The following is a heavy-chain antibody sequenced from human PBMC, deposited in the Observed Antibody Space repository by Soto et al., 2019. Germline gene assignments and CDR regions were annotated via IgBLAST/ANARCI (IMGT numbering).Heavy chain of an antibody. J-gene: IGHJ4*02. V-gene: IGHV5-51*01. D-gene: IGHD3-10*01. CDR2: IYPGDSDT. CDR1: GYSFTSYW. Sequence: GESLKISCKGSGYSFTSYWIGWVRQMPGKGLEWMGIIYPGDSDTRYSPSFEGQVTISADKSINTAYLQWSSLKASDTAMYYCARSAVPYYYFDYWGQGNLVTFSS. CDR3: ARSAVPYYYFDY.